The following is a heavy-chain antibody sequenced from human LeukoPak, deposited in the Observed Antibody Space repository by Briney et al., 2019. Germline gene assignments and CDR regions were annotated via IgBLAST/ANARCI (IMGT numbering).Heavy chain of an antibody. Sequence: SVKVSCKASGYTFTSYGISWVRQAPGQGLEWMGGIIPIFGTANYAQKFQGRVTITADESTSTAYMELSSLRSEDTAVYYCARGHSDDYGDYGPHIDYWGQGTLVTVSS. CDR1: GYTFTSYG. CDR3: ARGHSDDYGDYGPHIDY. V-gene: IGHV1-69*13. J-gene: IGHJ4*02. CDR2: IIPIFGTA. D-gene: IGHD4-17*01.